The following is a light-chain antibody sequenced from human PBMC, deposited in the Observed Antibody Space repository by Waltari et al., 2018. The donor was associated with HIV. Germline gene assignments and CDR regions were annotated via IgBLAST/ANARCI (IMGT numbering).Light chain of an antibody. CDR3: QVWDSRSVV. CDR1: NIGSKN. V-gene: IGLV3-9*01. CDR2: RSR. J-gene: IGLJ2*01. Sequence: YDLSQPLSVSVDLGQTARITCGGDNIGSKNVHWYQQKPGQAPVLVIYRSRNRPSGITDRISASKAGSRDTLIISRVQIGDEADYFCQVWDSRSVVFGGGTTLTVL.